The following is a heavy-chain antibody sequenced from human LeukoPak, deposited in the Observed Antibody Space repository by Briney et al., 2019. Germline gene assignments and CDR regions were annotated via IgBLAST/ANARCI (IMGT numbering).Heavy chain of an antibody. V-gene: IGHV3-20*04. CDR2: INWNGGST. Sequence: GGSLRLSCTTTGFTFGDYAMSWVRQAPGKGLEWVSGINWNGGSTGYADSVKGRFTISRDNAKNSLYLQMNSLRAEDTALYYCAREDCSGGSCYFVYWGQGTLVTVSS. CDR1: GFTFGDYA. J-gene: IGHJ4*02. D-gene: IGHD2-15*01. CDR3: AREDCSGGSCYFVY.